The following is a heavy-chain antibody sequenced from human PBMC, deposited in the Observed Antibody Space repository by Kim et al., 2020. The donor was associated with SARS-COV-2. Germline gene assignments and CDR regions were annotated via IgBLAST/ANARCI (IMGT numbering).Heavy chain of an antibody. Sequence: SLKSRVTISVDTSKNQFSLKLSSVTAADTAVYYCAREQKGVAVAGIRFDPWGQGTLVTVSS. J-gene: IGHJ5*02. V-gene: IGHV4-31*02. CDR3: AREQKGVAVAGIRFDP. D-gene: IGHD6-19*01.